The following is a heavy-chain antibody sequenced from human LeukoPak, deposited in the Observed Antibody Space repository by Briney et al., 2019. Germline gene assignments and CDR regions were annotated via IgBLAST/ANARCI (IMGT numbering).Heavy chain of an antibody. CDR2: ISYDGSNK. CDR3: AKDLVGWFYYYYGMDV. Sequence: PGGSLRLSCAASGFTFSSYGMHWVRQAPGKGLEWVAVISYDGSNKYYADSVKGPFTISRDNSKNTLYLQMNSLRAEDTAVYYCAKDLVGWFYYYYGMDVWGQGTTVTVSS. J-gene: IGHJ6*02. D-gene: IGHD1-26*01. V-gene: IGHV3-30*18. CDR1: GFTFSSYG.